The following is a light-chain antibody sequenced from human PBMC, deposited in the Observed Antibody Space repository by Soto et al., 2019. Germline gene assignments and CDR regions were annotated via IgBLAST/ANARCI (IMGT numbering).Light chain of an antibody. CDR1: QSVSNS. CDR3: KQRTNWPLT. V-gene: IGKV3-11*01. CDR2: DVY. J-gene: IGKJ4*01. Sequence: EIVLTQSPGTLSLSPGERATLSCWASQSVSNSLAWYQQRPGQSPRLLIYDVYTRATGIQARFGGSGSGTDFTLTIRSLETEDFAVYYCKQRTNWPLTFGGGTKVDIK.